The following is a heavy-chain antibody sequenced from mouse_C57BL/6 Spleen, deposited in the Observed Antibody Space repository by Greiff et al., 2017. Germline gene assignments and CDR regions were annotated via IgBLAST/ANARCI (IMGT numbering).Heavy chain of an antibody. CDR1: GYTFTDYY. CDR3: ARGYYGSMWYFDV. D-gene: IGHD1-1*01. V-gene: IGHV1-76*01. J-gene: IGHJ1*03. Sequence: QVQLQQSGAELVRPGASVKLSCKASGYTFTDYYINWVKQRPGQGLEWIARIYPGSGNTYYNEKFKGKATLTAEKSSSTAYMQLSSLTSEDSAVYFCARGYYGSMWYFDVWGTGTTVTVSS. CDR2: IYPGSGNT.